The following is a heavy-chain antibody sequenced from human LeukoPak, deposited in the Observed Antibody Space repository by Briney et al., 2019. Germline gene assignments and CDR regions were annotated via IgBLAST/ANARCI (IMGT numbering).Heavy chain of an antibody. V-gene: IGHV3-15*01. CDR1: GFTFSNAW. Sequence: GGSLRLSCAASGFTFSNAWMSWVRQVPGKGLEWVGRIRSNTDGGTTDYAAPVEGRFTISRDDSKNMLYLQMDSLKTEDTAVYYCTTDWSKRPGGDIWVHWGQGTLVTVSS. J-gene: IGHJ4*02. CDR2: IRSNTDGGTT. CDR3: TTDWSKRPGGDIWVH. D-gene: IGHD4-17*01.